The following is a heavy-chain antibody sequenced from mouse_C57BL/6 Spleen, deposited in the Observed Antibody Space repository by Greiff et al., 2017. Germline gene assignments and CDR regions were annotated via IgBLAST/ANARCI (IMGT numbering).Heavy chain of an antibody. CDR1: GFSLTSYG. J-gene: IGHJ2*01. CDR3: AKPPEFDY. V-gene: IGHV2-3*01. Sequence: QVQLKQSGPGLVAPSQSLSITCTVSGFSLTSYGVSWVRQPPGKGLEWLGVIWGDGSTDYHSALISRLSISQDNSKSQVFLKLNRLQTDDTASYDCAKPPEFDYWGQGTTLTVSS. CDR2: IWGDGST.